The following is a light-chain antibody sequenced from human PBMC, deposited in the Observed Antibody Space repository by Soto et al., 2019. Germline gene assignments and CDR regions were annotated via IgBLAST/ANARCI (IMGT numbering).Light chain of an antibody. Sequence: QSVLTQPPSVSGAPGQRVTISCTGSSSNIGAGYDVPWYQQLPGTAPKLLIYGNSNRPSGVPDRFSGSKSGTSASLAITGLQAEDEADYYCQSYDGSLSALFGGGTKLTVL. CDR1: SSNIGAGYD. J-gene: IGLJ3*02. CDR3: QSYDGSLSAL. V-gene: IGLV1-40*01. CDR2: GNS.